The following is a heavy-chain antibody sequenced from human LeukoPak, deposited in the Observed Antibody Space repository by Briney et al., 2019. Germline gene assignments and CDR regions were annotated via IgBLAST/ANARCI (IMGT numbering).Heavy chain of an antibody. CDR2: IRYDGSYE. Sequence: PGGSLRLSCAASEFTFGYYGMHWVRQAPGKGLEWVAFIRYDGSYEYYADPVKGRFTISRDNSKNTLYLQMNSLRAEDTAVYYSAKDLRHINSPDYWGQGTLVTVSS. CDR1: EFTFGYYG. J-gene: IGHJ4*02. CDR3: AKDLRHINSPDY. V-gene: IGHV3-30*02. D-gene: IGHD2-21*01.